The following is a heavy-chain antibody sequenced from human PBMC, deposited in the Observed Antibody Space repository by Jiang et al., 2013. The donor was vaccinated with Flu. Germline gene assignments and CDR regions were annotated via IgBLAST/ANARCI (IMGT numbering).Heavy chain of an antibody. Sequence: GSGLVKPSETLSLACTVSGGSVSDGTYHWTWIRQPPGKGLEWIGYISNIESTTYNPSLESRVTISVDTSKKQFSLKLSSVTAADTAVYYCARESSGSYHFWGQGTLVTVSS. V-gene: IGHV4-61*01. CDR3: ARESSGSYHF. J-gene: IGHJ4*02. CDR2: ISNIEST. CDR1: GGSVSDGTYH. D-gene: IGHD1-26*01.